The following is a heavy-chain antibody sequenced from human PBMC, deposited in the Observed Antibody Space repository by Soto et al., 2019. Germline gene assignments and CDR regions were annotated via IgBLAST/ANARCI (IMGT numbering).Heavy chain of an antibody. Sequence: GESLKVSCKGSGYSFTSYWIGWVRQMPGKGLEWMGIIYPGDSDTRYSPSFQGQVTISADKSISTAYLQWSSLKASDTAMYYCARHRSCSGGSCYMVYGMDVWGHGTTVTVPS. CDR2: IYPGDSDT. CDR1: GYSFTSYW. J-gene: IGHJ6*02. CDR3: ARHRSCSGGSCYMVYGMDV. D-gene: IGHD2-15*01. V-gene: IGHV5-51*01.